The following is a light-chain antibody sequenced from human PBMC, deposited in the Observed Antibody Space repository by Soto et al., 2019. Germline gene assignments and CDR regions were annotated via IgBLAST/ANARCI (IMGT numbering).Light chain of an antibody. Sequence: QLVLTQSPSASASLGASVKLTCTLSSGHSSYAIAWHQQQPEKGPRYLMKLNSDGSHSKGDGIPDRFSGSSSGTERYLTISIHYSEEDADYCWQTWSTGIRVFGGGTKLTVL. V-gene: IGLV4-69*01. CDR3: QTWSTGIRV. CDR2: LNSDGSH. J-gene: IGLJ3*02. CDR1: SGHSSYA.